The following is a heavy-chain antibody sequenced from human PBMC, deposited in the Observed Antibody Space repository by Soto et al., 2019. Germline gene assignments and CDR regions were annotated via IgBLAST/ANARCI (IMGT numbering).Heavy chain of an antibody. D-gene: IGHD1-1*01. J-gene: IGHJ4*02. Sequence: QVQLVQSGAEVKKPGASVKVSCKASGYTFTSYAMHWVRQAPGQRLEWMGWINAGNGNTKYSQKFQGRVTITRDTSASTAYMELSSLRSEDTAVYYCARDYWPGPPTGTPLSCPFWGQGTLVTVSS. V-gene: IGHV1-3*01. CDR3: ARDYWPGPPTGTPLSCPF. CDR1: GYTFTSYA. CDR2: INAGNGNT.